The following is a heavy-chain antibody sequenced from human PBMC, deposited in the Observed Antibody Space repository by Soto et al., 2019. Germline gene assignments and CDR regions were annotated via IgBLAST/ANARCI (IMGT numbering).Heavy chain of an antibody. D-gene: IGHD6-25*01. J-gene: IGHJ6*02. CDR3: ARHAATYYNFYGMYV. CDR1: GYSFTTYW. CDR2: IQTGASDT. V-gene: IGHV5-51*01. Sequence: PGESLKISCKSYGYSFTTYWIAWVRQMHWKGLEGMGLIQTGASDTRYSPSLQGQVTISADRAITTAYLQCSSLKASHTAMYYCARHAATYYNFYGMYVWGQGTPVTVSS.